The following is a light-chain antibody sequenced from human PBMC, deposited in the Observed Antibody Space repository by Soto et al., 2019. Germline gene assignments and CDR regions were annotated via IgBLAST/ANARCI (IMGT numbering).Light chain of an antibody. CDR3: QQYDNWPRT. CDR2: DAS. CDR1: QSVGSD. V-gene: IGKV3-15*01. J-gene: IGKJ1*01. Sequence: EIVLTQCQGTLSLSPRASDTLPCRASQSVGSDLAWYQQKPGQPPRLLIYDASTRATGIPSRFSGSGSGTEFTLTISSLKSEDFAVYYCQQYDNWPRTFGQGTKVDIK.